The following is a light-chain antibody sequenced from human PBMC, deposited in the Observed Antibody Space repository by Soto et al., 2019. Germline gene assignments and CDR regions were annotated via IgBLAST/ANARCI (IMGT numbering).Light chain of an antibody. Sequence: IQMTQSPSSLSASVGDRVTITCQATQDISNYLNWYQQKPGKAPKLLIYAASTLQSGVPSRFSGSGSGTDFTLTISCLQSADFATYYCQQYYSYPITFGQGTRLEIK. CDR3: QQYYSYPIT. CDR1: QDISNY. J-gene: IGKJ5*01. V-gene: IGKV1-16*01. CDR2: AAS.